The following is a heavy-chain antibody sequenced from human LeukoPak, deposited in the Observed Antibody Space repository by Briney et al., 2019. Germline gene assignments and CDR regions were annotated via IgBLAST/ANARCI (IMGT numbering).Heavy chain of an antibody. CDR1: GFTFSSYW. CDR3: ARAISYDFWSGYYATPPNWFDP. D-gene: IGHD3-3*01. J-gene: IGHJ5*02. V-gene: IGHV3-7*01. Sequence: PGGSLRLSCAASGFTFSSYWMSWVSQAPGKGVEWVANIKQDGSKYDYMDSVKGRFTMARDNAKNSLYLQMNSLRAEDTAVYYCARAISYDFWSGYYATPPNWFDPWGQGTLVTVSS. CDR2: IKQDGSKY.